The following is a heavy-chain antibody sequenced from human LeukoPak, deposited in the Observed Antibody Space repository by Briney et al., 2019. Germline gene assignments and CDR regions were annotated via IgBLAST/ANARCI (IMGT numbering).Heavy chain of an antibody. J-gene: IGHJ4*02. CDR2: IYHSGST. CDR1: GGSISTYY. V-gene: IGHV4-59*01. D-gene: IGHD5-12*01. Sequence: SETLSLTCTVSGGSISTYYWSWIRQPPGKGLEWIGYIYHSGSTKYNPSLKSRVTISVDTSQNQFSLKLSSVTAADTAVYYCARDGYSGSDALWGQGILVTVSS. CDR3: ARDGYSGSDAL.